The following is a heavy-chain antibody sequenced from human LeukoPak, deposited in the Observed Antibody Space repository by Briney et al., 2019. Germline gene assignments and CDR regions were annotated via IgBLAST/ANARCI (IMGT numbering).Heavy chain of an antibody. CDR3: AIDTYYDILTGRVDAFDI. Sequence: SEALSLTCAVYGGSFIGYCWSWIRQPPGKGLEWIGEINHSGSTNYNPSLKSRVTISVDTSKNQFSLKLSSVTAADTAVYYCAIDTYYDILTGRVDAFDIWGQGTMVTVSS. J-gene: IGHJ3*02. CDR2: INHSGST. D-gene: IGHD3-9*01. CDR1: GGSFIGYC. V-gene: IGHV4-34*01.